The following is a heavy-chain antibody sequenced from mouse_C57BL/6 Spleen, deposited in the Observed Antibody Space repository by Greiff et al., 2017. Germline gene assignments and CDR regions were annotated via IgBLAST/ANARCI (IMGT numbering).Heavy chain of an antibody. J-gene: IGHJ4*01. CDR1: GFTFSSYT. Sequence: DVHLVESGGGLVKPGGSLKLSCAASGFTFSSYTMSWVRQTPEKRLEWVATISGGGGNTYYPDRVKGRFTISRDNAKNTRYLQMSSLRSEDTALYYCARQHYGSSVFDYWGQGTSVTVSS. V-gene: IGHV5-9*01. CDR2: ISGGGGNT. D-gene: IGHD1-1*01. CDR3: ARQHYGSSVFDY.